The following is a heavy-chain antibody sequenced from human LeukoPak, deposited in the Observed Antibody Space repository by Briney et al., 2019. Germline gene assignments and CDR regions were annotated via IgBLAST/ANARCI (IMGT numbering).Heavy chain of an antibody. V-gene: IGHV4-34*01. CDR3: ARARDGYNYGFDY. J-gene: IGHJ4*02. CDR2: INHSGST. CDR1: GGSFSGYY. Sequence: SETLSLTCAVYGGSFSGYYWSWIRQPPGKGLEWIGEINHSGSTNYNPSLKSRVTISVDTSKNQFSLKLSPVTAADTAVYYCARARDGYNYGFDYWGQGTLVTVSS. D-gene: IGHD5-24*01.